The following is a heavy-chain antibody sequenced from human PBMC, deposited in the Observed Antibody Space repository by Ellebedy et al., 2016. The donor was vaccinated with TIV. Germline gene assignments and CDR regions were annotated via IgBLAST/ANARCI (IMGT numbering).Heavy chain of an antibody. V-gene: IGHV4-59*01. CDR1: GVSITTNY. J-gene: IGHJ4*02. CDR3: AREGTDGYNYFDY. Sequence: MPSETLSLTCTVSGVSITTNYWSWIRQPPGKGLEWIAYVHYSGSTNYNPSLESRVTISVDTSKNQVSLKLTSVTAADTAVYYCAREGTDGYNYFDYWGRGTLVTVSS. CDR2: VHYSGST. D-gene: IGHD5-24*01.